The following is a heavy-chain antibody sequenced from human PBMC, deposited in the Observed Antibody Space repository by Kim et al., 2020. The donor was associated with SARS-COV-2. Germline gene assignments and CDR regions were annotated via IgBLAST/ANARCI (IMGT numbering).Heavy chain of an antibody. V-gene: IGHV3-33*01. Sequence: KYYADSVKGRFTISRDNSKNTLYLQMNSLRAEYTAVYYCARETAAYYFDYWGQGTLVTVAS. CDR2: K. D-gene: IGHD2-21*02. J-gene: IGHJ4*02. CDR3: ARETAAYYFDY.